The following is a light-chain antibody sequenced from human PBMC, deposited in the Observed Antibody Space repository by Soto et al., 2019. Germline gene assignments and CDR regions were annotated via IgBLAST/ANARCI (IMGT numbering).Light chain of an antibody. CDR3: CSFTSTSSRV. Sequence: QSALTQPASVSGSPGQSITIPCTGTSSDVGRYNYVSWYQQHPGNSPKLILFDVTTRPSGVSDRFSGSKSGNTASLTISGLQAEDEADYYCCSFTSTSSRVFGTGTKVTVL. J-gene: IGLJ1*01. V-gene: IGLV2-14*01. CDR1: SSDVGRYNY. CDR2: DVT.